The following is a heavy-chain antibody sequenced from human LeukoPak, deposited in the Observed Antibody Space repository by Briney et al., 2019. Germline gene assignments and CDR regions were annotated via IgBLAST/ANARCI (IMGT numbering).Heavy chain of an antibody. Sequence: GGSLRLSCAASGFSFDDYALHWVRQAPGKGLEWVSLIIGDASSTYYVDSVKGRFTISRDNAKNTLYLQMNSLRTEDTAVYYCARPETQYSSGLDGFDIWGQGTMVTVSS. V-gene: IGHV3-43*02. CDR2: IIGDASST. J-gene: IGHJ3*02. CDR3: ARPETQYSSGLDGFDI. D-gene: IGHD6-19*01. CDR1: GFSFDDYA.